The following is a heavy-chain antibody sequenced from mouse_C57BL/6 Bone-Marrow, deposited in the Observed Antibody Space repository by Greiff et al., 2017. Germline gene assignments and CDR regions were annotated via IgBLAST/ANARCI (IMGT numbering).Heavy chain of an antibody. V-gene: IGHV5-12*01. CDR2: ISNGGGST. CDR3: ARPVNPWFAY. Sequence: EVMLVESGGGLVQPGGSLKLSCAASGFTFSDYYMYWVRQTPEKRLEWVAYISNGGGSTYYPDTVKGRFTISRDNAKNTLYLQMSRLKSEDTAMYYCARPVNPWFAYWGQGTLVTVSA. J-gene: IGHJ3*01. CDR1: GFTFSDYY.